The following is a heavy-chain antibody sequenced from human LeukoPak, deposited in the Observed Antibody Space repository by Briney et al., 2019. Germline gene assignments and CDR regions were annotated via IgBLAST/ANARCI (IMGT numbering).Heavy chain of an antibody. Sequence: GGSLRLSCAASGFTFSSYEMNWVRQAPGKGLEWVANMKQDGSEKYYVDSVKGRFTISRDNAKNSLYLQMNSLRAEDTAVYYCARIPVDTAMVPIYYYYYMDVWGKGTTVTVSS. V-gene: IGHV3-7*01. CDR1: GFTFSSYE. J-gene: IGHJ6*03. CDR2: MKQDGSEK. D-gene: IGHD5-18*01. CDR3: ARIPVDTAMVPIYYYYYMDV.